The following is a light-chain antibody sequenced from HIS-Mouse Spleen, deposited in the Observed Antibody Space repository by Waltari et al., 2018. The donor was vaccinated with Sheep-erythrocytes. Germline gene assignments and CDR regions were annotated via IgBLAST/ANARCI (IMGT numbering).Light chain of an antibody. Sequence: SYELTQPPSVSVSPGQTASITCSGDKLGDKYACWYQQKPGQSPVLVIYHDSKRPSGIPARFSGSNAGNTATLTISGTQAMDEADYYCQAWDSSTAVFGGGTKLTVL. CDR2: HDS. CDR3: QAWDSSTAV. CDR1: KLGDKY. J-gene: IGLJ2*01. V-gene: IGLV3-1*01.